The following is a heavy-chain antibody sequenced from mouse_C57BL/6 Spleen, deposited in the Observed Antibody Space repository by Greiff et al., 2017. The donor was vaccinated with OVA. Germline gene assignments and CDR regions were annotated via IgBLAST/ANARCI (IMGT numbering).Heavy chain of an antibody. D-gene: IGHD2-5*01. V-gene: IGHV1-54*01. CDR3: ARRSNYGDY. Sequence: VQLQQSGAELVRPGTSVKVSCKASGYAFTNYLIEWVKQRPGQGLEWIGVINPGSGGTNYNEKFKGKATLTADKSSSTAYMQLSSLTSEDSAVYFCARRSNYGDYWGQGTTLTVSS. J-gene: IGHJ2*01. CDR2: INPGSGGT. CDR1: GYAFTNYL.